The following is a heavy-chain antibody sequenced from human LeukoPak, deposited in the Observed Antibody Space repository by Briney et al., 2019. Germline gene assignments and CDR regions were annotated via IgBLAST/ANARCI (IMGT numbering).Heavy chain of an antibody. V-gene: IGHV3-21*01. CDR2: ISSSSSYI. CDR1: GFTFSSYS. D-gene: IGHD1-26*01. CDR3: AKTLVGATGGPLDY. Sequence: PGGSLRLSCAASGFTFSSYSMNWVRQAPGKGLEWVSSISSSSSYIYYADSVKGRFTISRDNSKNTLYLQMNSLRAEDTAVYYCAKTLVGATGGPLDYWGQGTLVTVSS. J-gene: IGHJ4*02.